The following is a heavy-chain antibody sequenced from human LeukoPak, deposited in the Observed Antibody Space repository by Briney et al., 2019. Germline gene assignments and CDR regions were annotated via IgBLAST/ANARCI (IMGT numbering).Heavy chain of an antibody. D-gene: IGHD1-26*01. CDR1: GDGVSSNSAA. CDR2: TYYRSKWYN. Sequence: SQTLSLTCAISGDGVSSNSAAWNWIRQSPSRGLEWLGRTYYRSKWYNDYAVSVKSRITINPDTSKNQFSLQLNSVTPEDTAVYYCARVSGSRYNLIENWFDPWGQGTLVTVSS. V-gene: IGHV6-1*01. J-gene: IGHJ5*02. CDR3: ARVSGSRYNLIENWFDP.